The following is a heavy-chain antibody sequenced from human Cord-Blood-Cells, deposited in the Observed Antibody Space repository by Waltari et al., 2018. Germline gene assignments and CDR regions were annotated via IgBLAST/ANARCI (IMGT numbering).Heavy chain of an antibody. CDR2: IIPIFGTA. Sequence: QVQLLKSGAGVKKPGSSVKVSCTDYGSTFSFYATSWVRAAPGAGLAWMGGIIPIFGTANYAQKFQGRVTITADESTSTAYMELSSLRSEDTAVYYCASWGGYDSLTGYYAFDIWGQGTMVTVSS. D-gene: IGHD3-9*01. CDR3: ASWGGYDSLTGYYAFDI. CDR1: GSTFSFYA. J-gene: IGHJ3*02. V-gene: IGHV1-69*01.